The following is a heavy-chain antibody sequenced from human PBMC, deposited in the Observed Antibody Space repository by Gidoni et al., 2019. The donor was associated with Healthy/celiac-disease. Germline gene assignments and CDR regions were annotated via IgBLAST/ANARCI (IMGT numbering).Heavy chain of an antibody. Sequence: EVQLLVSGGGLVQPGGSLRLSCAASGFTFSSYAMSWVRQAPGKGLEWGSAIRGSGGSTYYADSVKGRFTISRDNSKNTLYLQMNSLRAEDTAVYYCAKDPFARRGLRFLEWLLSPFDYWGQGTLVTVSS. D-gene: IGHD3-3*01. CDR3: AKDPFARRGLRFLEWLLSPFDY. J-gene: IGHJ4*02. CDR2: IRGSGGST. CDR1: GFTFSSYA. V-gene: IGHV3-23*01.